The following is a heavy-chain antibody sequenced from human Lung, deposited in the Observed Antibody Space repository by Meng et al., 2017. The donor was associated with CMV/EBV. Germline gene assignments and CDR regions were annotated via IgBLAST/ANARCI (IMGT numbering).Heavy chain of an antibody. CDR3: SGGVRPMAVPFDY. CDR1: GFTFSSYA. CDR2: ISYDGSNK. V-gene: IGHV3-30*04. Sequence: SXKISXAASGFTFSSYAMHWVRQAPGKGLEWVAVISYDGSNKYYADSVKGRFTISRDNSKNTLYLQMNSLRAEDTAVYYCSGGVRPMAVPFDYWGQGILVTVSS. D-gene: IGHD2-8*01. J-gene: IGHJ4*01.